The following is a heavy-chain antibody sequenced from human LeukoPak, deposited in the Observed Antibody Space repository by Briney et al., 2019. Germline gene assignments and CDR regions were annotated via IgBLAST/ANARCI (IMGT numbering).Heavy chain of an antibody. CDR3: ARGPGDVLRFLGELEYYFDY. V-gene: IGHV1-46*01. D-gene: IGHD3-3*01. CDR1: GYTFTSYY. J-gene: IGHJ4*02. CDR2: INPSGGST. Sequence: ASVKVSCKASGYTFTSYYMHWVRQAPGQGLEWMGIINPSGGSTSYAQKFQGRVTMTRDTSTSTVYMELSSLRSEDTAVYYCARGPGDVLRFLGELEYYFDYRGQGTLVTVSS.